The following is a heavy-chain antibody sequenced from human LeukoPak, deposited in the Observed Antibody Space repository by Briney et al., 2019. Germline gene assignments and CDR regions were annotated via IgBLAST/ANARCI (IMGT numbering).Heavy chain of an antibody. CDR2: ISYDGSNK. CDR1: GFXFSSYA. J-gene: IGHJ4*02. Sequence: GGSLRLSCEASGFXFSSYAIHWVRQAPGKGLEWLAVISYDGSNKYYADSVKGRFTISRDNSKNTLYLQMNSLRAEDTAVYYCARGTIAVAGTWVDYWGQGTLVTVSS. CDR3: ARGTIAVAGTWVDY. V-gene: IGHV3-30-3*01. D-gene: IGHD6-19*01.